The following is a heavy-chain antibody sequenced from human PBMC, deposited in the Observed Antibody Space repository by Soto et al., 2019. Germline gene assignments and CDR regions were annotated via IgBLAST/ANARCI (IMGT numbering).Heavy chain of an antibody. CDR2: IQQDGNDE. CDR3: AGAAGWLIEH. D-gene: IGHD5-12*01. V-gene: IGHV3-7*04. Sequence: EVQLVESGGGLVQPGGSLRLSCATSGFPFSPYWMFWVRQAPGKGLEWVATIQQDGNDELYVDSVKGRFTISRDNANNSFYLHMTSVRVEDTAVYFCAGAAGWLIEHWGQGTLVTVSS. J-gene: IGHJ1*01. CDR1: GFPFSPYW.